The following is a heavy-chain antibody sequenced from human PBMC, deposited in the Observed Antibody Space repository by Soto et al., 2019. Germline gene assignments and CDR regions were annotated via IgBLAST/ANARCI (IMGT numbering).Heavy chain of an antibody. CDR1: GGSISTNNW. V-gene: IGHV4-4*02. D-gene: IGHD3-10*01. CDR2: IYHTGGT. Sequence: QVQLQESGPGLVKPSGTLSLTCAVSGGSISTNNWWSWVRQPPGKGLEWIGEIYHTGGTNYNPSLTSRVAMSVDKSKNQFSLNLNPVTAADTAVYYCAREKGAGTYMGFDYWGQGTLVTVSS. J-gene: IGHJ4*02. CDR3: AREKGAGTYMGFDY.